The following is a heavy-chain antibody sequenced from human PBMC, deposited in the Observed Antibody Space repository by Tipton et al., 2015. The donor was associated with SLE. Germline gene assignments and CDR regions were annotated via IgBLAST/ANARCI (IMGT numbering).Heavy chain of an antibody. CDR1: GFTFDDYA. V-gene: IGHV3-9*01. CDR2: ISWNSGSI. J-gene: IGHJ5*02. D-gene: IGHD3-3*01. CDR3: ARHRYYGIFGVVTPFDP. Sequence: SLRLSCAASGFTFDDYAMHWVRQAPGKGLEWVSGISWNSGSIGYADSVKGRFTISRDNAKNTLYLQMNSLRAEDTAVYYCARHRYYGIFGVVTPFDPWGQGTLVTVSS.